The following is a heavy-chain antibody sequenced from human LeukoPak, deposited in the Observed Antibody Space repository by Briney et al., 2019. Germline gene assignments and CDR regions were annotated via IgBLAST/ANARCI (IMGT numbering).Heavy chain of an antibody. V-gene: IGHV4-59*01. D-gene: IGHD4-17*01. Sequence: PSETLSLTCTVSGGSISYYYWSWIRQSPGKGLEWIGYIYYSGTTNYNPSLKSRVTISVDTSKNQFSLQLRSVTAADTAVYYCAREDPQTTVPEGLDVWGQGTTVTVSS. J-gene: IGHJ6*02. CDR2: IYYSGTT. CDR3: AREDPQTTVPEGLDV. CDR1: GGSISYYY.